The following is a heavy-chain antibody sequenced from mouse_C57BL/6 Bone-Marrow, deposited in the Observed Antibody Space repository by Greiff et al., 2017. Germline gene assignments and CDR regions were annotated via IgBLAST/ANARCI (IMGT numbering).Heavy chain of an antibody. CDR3: ARGRLRRRYFDY. V-gene: IGHV1-54*01. D-gene: IGHD2-4*01. J-gene: IGHJ2*01. CDR2: INPGSGGA. CDR1: GYAFTTYL. Sequence: QVQLKQSGAELVRPGTSVKVSCTASGYAFTTYLIEWVKQRPGQGLEWVGVINPGSGGANYNEKFTGKATLTANKSSSTAYMQLSSLTSEDSAVYVRARGRLRRRYFDYWGQGTTLTVSA.